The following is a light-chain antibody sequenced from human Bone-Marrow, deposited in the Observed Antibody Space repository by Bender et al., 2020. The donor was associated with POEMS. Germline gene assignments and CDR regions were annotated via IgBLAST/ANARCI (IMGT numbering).Light chain of an antibody. J-gene: IGLJ2*01. CDR1: SSDVGGNKY. V-gene: IGLV2-14*01. Sequence: QSALTQPASVSGSPGQSITISCTGTSSDVGGNKYVSWYQQHPGKAPKLMIFEVSNRPAGVSNRFSGSKSGNTASLTISGLQAEDEADYYCSSYTSSSTYVVFGGGTKLTVL. CDR3: SSYTSSSTYVV. CDR2: EVS.